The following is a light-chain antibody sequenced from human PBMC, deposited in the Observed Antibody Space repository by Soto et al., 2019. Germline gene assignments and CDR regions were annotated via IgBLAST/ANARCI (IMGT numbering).Light chain of an antibody. J-gene: IGKJ5*01. CDR2: GAY. CDR3: QQLNGYPPST. CDR1: EDLDNY. V-gene: IGKV1-9*01. Sequence: DIQLSQSPSLLSASVGDRVTITCRASEDLDNYLAWYRQTPGEAPKLLIYGAYTLQSGVPRRFSGAGSGTEFSLTISSLQPEDFAIYYCQQLNGYPPSTFGQGTRLESK.